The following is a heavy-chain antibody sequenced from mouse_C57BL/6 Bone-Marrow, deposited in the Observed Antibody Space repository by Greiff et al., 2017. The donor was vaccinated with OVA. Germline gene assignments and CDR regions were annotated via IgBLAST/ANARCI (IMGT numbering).Heavy chain of an antibody. CDR2: IDPENGDT. V-gene: IGHV14-4*01. J-gene: IGHJ1*03. CDR1: GFNIKDDY. CDR3: TTYYDYDDGSCV. D-gene: IGHD2-4*01. Sequence: EVKLMESGAELVRPGASVKLSCTASGFNIKDDYMHWVKQRPEQGLEWIGWIDPENGDTEYASKFQGKATITADTSSNTAYLQLSSLTSEDTAVYYCTTYYDYDDGSCVWGTGTTVTVSS.